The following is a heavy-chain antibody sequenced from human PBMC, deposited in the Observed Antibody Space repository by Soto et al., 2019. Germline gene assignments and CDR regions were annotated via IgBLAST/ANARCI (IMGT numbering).Heavy chain of an antibody. CDR3: ARGIQLWPITYYFDY. V-gene: IGHV4-30-2*01. Sequence: SETLSLTCTVSGGSITIGGYCWSWIRQPPGQGLEWIGYICHSGNTYYNPSLKSRVTTSLDRSKNQFSLNLSSVTAADTAVYYCARGIQLWPITYYFDYWGQGTLVTVSS. J-gene: IGHJ4*02. CDR2: ICHSGNT. D-gene: IGHD5-18*01. CDR1: GGSITIGGYC.